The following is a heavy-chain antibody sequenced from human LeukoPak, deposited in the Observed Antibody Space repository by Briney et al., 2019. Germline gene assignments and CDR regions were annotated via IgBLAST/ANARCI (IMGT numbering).Heavy chain of an antibody. J-gene: IGHJ4*02. CDR3: AKDLVSSGPQRL. CDR1: GFTFSSYA. V-gene: IGHV3-30*02. Sequence: GGSLRLSCAASGFTFSSYAMHWVRQAPGMGLEWVAYIRFDGSREDYADSVKGRFTISRDNSKNTLFLQMNSLRVEDTAFYYCAKDLVSSGPQRLWGQGTLVTVSS. CDR2: IRFDGSRE. D-gene: IGHD2-2*01.